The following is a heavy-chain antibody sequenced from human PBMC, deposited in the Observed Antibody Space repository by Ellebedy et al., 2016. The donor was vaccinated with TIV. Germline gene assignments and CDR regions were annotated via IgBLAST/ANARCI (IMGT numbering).Heavy chain of an antibody. Sequence: GSLRLSCTVSGGSISGYYWSWIRQPPGKGLEWIGHIYSSGSTNYNPSLKSRVTISLDTSENQFSLKLRSVTAADTAVYYCARQETVLVTVELYYYCMDVWGKGTTVTVSS. V-gene: IGHV4-59*08. CDR2: IYSSGST. D-gene: IGHD5-18*01. J-gene: IGHJ6*03. CDR3: ARQETVLVTVELYYYCMDV. CDR1: GGSISGYY.